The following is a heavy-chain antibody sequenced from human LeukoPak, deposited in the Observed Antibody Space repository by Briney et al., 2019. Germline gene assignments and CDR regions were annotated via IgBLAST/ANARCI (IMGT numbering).Heavy chain of an antibody. CDR3: ATLPYGSGSFH. CDR2: LHHSGST. Sequence: KLSETLSLTCDVSGYSISSGYYWGWIRQPPGKGLEWIGSLHHSGSTDYNPSLKSRVTISVDTSKNQFSLKLSSVTVADTAVYYCATLPYGSGSFHWGQGTLVTVSS. D-gene: IGHD3-10*01. CDR1: GYSISSGYY. J-gene: IGHJ4*02. V-gene: IGHV4-38-2*01.